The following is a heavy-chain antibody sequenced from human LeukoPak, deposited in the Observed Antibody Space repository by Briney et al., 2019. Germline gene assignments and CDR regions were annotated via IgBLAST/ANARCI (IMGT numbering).Heavy chain of an antibody. J-gene: IGHJ4*02. CDR1: GFTFSSYS. V-gene: IGHV3-21*01. D-gene: IGHD3-22*01. CDR2: ITRSSNYI. CDR3: ASSRYDSSGCYGIIAY. Sequence: PGGSLRLSCAASGFTFSSYSMNWVRQAPGKGLEWVSSITRSSNYIYYADSVKGRFTISRDNAKNSLYLQMNSLRAEDTAVYYCASSRYDSSGCYGIIAYWGQGTLVTVFS.